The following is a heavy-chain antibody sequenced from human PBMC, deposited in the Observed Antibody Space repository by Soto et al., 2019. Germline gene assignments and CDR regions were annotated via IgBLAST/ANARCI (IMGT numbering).Heavy chain of an antibody. CDR2: ISYDGSNK. CDR3: ARDPEGRGATTVVDY. CDR1: GFTFSSYA. D-gene: IGHD1-26*01. V-gene: IGHV3-30-3*01. J-gene: IGHJ4*02. Sequence: GGSLRLSCAASGFTFSSYAMHWVRQAPGKGLEWVAVISYDGSNKYYADSVKGRFTISRDNSKNTLYLQMNSLRAEDTAVYYCARDPEGRGATTVVDYWGQGTLVTVSS.